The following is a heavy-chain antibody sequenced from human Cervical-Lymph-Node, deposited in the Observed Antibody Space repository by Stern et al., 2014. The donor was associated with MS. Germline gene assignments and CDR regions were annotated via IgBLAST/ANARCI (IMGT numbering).Heavy chain of an antibody. CDR2: IFPNLGLP. V-gene: IGHV1-69*04. J-gene: IGHJ5*02. D-gene: IGHD2-15*01. CDR1: GGTFSSSYA. Sequence: VQLVQSGAEVKKPGSSVNVSCKASGGTFSSSYAITWMRQAPGQGLEWKGRIFPNLGLPNYAQKFQGRVTITADTSTSTAYMELSSLRSEDTAVYYCARGVVSNRAAATLHNLFDPWGQGTLVTVSS. CDR3: ARGVVSNRAAATLHNLFDP.